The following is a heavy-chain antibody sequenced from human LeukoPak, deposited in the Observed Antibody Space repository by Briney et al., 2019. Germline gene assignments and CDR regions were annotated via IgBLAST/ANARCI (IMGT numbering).Heavy chain of an antibody. CDR1: GFTFSNYA. J-gene: IGHJ3*02. CDR2: LRASDGST. D-gene: IGHD3-10*01. CDR3: AKDLSGSGPIMKNDAFDI. V-gene: IGHV3-23*01. Sequence: PGGSLRLSCAASGFTFSNYAMSWVRQAPGRGLEWVSSLRASDGSTHYGDFAKGRFTISGDNSKNTLYLQMNSPRAEDTAVYYCAKDLSGSGPIMKNDAFDIWGQGTMVTVSS.